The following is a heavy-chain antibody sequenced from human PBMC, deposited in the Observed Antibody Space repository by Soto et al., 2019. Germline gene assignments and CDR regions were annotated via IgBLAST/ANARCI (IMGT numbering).Heavy chain of an antibody. D-gene: IGHD2-15*01. CDR2: ISAYNGNT. Sequence: ASVKVSCKASGYTFTIYGIIWVRQAPGQGLEWMGWISAYNGNTKYVQKFQGRVTMTTDTSTSTVYMELSSLRSEDTAVYYCARVYCSGGSCYSIDYWGQGTLVTVSS. V-gene: IGHV1-18*01. CDR1: GYTFTIYG. J-gene: IGHJ4*02. CDR3: ARVYCSGGSCYSIDY.